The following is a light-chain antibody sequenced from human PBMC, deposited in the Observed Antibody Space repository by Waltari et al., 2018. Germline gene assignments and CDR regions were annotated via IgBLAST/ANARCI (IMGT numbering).Light chain of an antibody. V-gene: IGLV3-19*01. CDR2: GKG. J-gene: IGLJ3*02. CDR1: SLRTSY. Sequence: SSELTQGPDVSVALGQTVKLTCQGDSLRTSYASWYQVKPGQAPALVLFGKGKRPSGIPDRISGYSSGTTSSLTITGAQAEDEADYYCHSRKGRDNQVVFGGGTKLTVL. CDR3: HSRKGRDNQVV.